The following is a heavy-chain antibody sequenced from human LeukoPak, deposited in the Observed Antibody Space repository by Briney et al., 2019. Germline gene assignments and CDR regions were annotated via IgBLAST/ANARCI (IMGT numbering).Heavy chain of an antibody. D-gene: IGHD3-10*01. V-gene: IGHV1-18*01. Sequence: ASVKVPCKASGYTFTSYGISWVRQAPGQGLEWMGWISSYNGNTHYAQKLQGRVTMTTDTSTSTAYMELRSLRSDDTAVYYCARDPGGSHYYYYYMDVWGKGTTVTVSS. CDR2: ISSYNGNT. J-gene: IGHJ6*03. CDR1: GYTFTSYG. CDR3: ARDPGGSHYYYYYMDV.